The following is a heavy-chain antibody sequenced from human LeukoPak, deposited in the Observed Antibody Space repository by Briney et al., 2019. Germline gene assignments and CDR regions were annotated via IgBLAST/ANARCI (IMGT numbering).Heavy chain of an antibody. V-gene: IGHV1-2*02. D-gene: IGHD3-22*01. J-gene: IGHJ5*02. CDR3: ARDADYYDTWFDP. Sequence: ASVKVSCKASGYTFTGYYMHWVRQAPGQGLEWMGWINPNSGGTNYAQRFQGRVTMTRDTSISTAYMELSRLRSDDTAVYYCARDADYYDTWFDPWGQGTLVTVSS. CDR1: GYTFTGYY. CDR2: INPNSGGT.